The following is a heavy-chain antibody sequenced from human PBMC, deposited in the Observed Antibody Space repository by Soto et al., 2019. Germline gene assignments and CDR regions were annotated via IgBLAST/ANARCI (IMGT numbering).Heavy chain of an antibody. V-gene: IGHV4-34*01. CDR1: GGSVNGYY. CDR2: INHTGGT. Sequence: ETLTLTCSVYGGSVNGYYWNWIRQPPGKGLEWIGEINHTGGTHYNPSLKSLVTMSVDTSKNQFSLRLSSVTAADTAIYYCATRITVFGLLIPPFDPWGQGTQVTVYS. J-gene: IGHJ5*02. D-gene: IGHD3-3*01. CDR3: ATRITVFGLLIPPFDP.